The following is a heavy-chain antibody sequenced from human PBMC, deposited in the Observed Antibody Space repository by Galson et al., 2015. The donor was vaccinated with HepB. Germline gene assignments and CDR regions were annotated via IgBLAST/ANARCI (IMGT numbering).Heavy chain of an antibody. CDR1: GGTFSSYT. CDR2: IIPILGIA. CDR3: ARPLGGFWSGQHQGYYYYGMDV. Sequence: SVKVSCKASGGTFSSYTISWVRQAPGQGLEWMGRIIPILGIANYAQKFQGRVTITADKSTSTAYMELSSLRSEDTAVYYCARPLGGFWSGQHQGYYYYGMDVWGQGTTVTVSS. V-gene: IGHV1-69*02. J-gene: IGHJ6*02. D-gene: IGHD3-3*01.